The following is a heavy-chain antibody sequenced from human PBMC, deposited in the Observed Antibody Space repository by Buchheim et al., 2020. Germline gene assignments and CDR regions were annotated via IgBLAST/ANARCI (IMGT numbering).Heavy chain of an antibody. CDR3: ARGGLDTAMVPDY. Sequence: QVQLVESGGGVVQPGRSLRLSCAASGFTFSSYAMHWVRQAPGKGLEWVAVISYDGSNKYYADSVKGRFTISRDNSKNTLYLQMNSLRAEDTAVYYCARGGLDTAMVPDYWGQGTL. D-gene: IGHD5-18*01. CDR2: ISYDGSNK. CDR1: GFTFSSYA. J-gene: IGHJ4*02. V-gene: IGHV3-30-3*01.